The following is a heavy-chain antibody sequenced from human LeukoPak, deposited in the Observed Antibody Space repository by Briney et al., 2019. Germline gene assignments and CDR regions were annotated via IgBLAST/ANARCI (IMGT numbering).Heavy chain of an antibody. CDR1: GFTFSSYA. V-gene: IGHV3-23*01. J-gene: IGHJ4*02. Sequence: GGPLRLSCAASGFTFSSYAMSWVRQAPGKGLEWVSAISGSGGSTYYADSVKGRFTISRDNSKNTLYLQMNSLRAEDTAVYYCAKNLRIVVVITGFDYWGQGTLVTVSS. CDR3: AKNLRIVVVITGFDY. CDR2: ISGSGGST. D-gene: IGHD3-22*01.